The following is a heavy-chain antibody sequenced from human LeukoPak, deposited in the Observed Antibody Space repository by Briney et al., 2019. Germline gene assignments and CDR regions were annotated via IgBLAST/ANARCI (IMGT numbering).Heavy chain of an antibody. CDR1: GFTFSSYE. D-gene: IGHD3-22*01. Sequence: PGGSLRPSCAASGFTFSSYEMNWVRQAPGEGLEWVSYISSSGSTIYYADSVKGRFTISRDNAKNSLYLQMNSLRAEDTAVYYCARERNYYDSSGYESYWGQGTLVTVSS. CDR3: ARERNYYDSSGYESY. V-gene: IGHV3-48*03. CDR2: ISSSGSTI. J-gene: IGHJ4*02.